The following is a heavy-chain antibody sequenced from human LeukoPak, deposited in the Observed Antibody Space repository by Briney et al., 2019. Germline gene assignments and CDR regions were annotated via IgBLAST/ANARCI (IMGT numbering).Heavy chain of an antibody. J-gene: IGHJ4*02. CDR1: GFTFSSYS. V-gene: IGHV3-21*01. CDR3: AREGGGYGDYPFDY. CDR2: ISSSSSYI. D-gene: IGHD4-17*01. Sequence: GGSLRLSCAASGFTFSSYSMNWVRQAPGKGLEWVSSISSSSSYIYYADSVKGRFTISRDNAKNSLYLQMNSLRAEDTAVYYCAREGGGYGDYPFDYWGQGTPVTVSS.